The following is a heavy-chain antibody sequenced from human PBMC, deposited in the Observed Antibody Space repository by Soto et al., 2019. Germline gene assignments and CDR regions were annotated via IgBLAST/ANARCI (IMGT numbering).Heavy chain of an antibody. J-gene: IGHJ3*02. CDR3: ASLYSSSRTGLPSPYAFDI. CDR2: ISSSSSYI. CDR1: GFTFSSYS. V-gene: IGHV3-21*01. Sequence: KPGGSLRLSCAASGFTFSSYSMNWVRQAPGKGLEWVSSISSSSSYIYYADSVKGRFTISRDNAKNSLYLQMNSLRAEDTAVYYCASLYSSSRTGLPSPYAFDIWGQGTMVTVSS. D-gene: IGHD6-13*01.